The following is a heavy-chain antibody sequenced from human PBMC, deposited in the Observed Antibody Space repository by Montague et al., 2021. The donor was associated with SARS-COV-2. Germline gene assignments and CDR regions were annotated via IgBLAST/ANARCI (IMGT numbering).Heavy chain of an antibody. CDR1: GGSINNYY. J-gene: IGHJ6*02. Sequence: SETLSLTCMVSGGSINNYYWRWIRQPPGRGLEWIGYIYYSGSTEYSPSLKRRVTMSIYTSKNQFSNRLNSVTAADTAVYFCARTTYFVVASLYYWVMDVWGQGTTVTVSS. CDR3: ARTTYFVVASLYYWVMDV. CDR2: IYYSGST. V-gene: IGHV4-59*08. D-gene: IGHD3-9*01.